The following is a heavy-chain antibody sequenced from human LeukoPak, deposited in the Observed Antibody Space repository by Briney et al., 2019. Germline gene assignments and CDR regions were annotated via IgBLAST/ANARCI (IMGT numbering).Heavy chain of an antibody. Sequence: ASVKVSCKASGGTFSSYAISWVRQAPGQGLEWMGRIIPILGIANYAQKFQGRVTITADKSTSTAYMELSSLRSEDTAVYYCAKDRQFGLRRIDAFDIWGQGTMVTVSS. CDR2: IIPILGIA. J-gene: IGHJ3*02. D-gene: IGHD4-17*01. CDR1: GGTFSSYA. V-gene: IGHV1-69*04. CDR3: AKDRQFGLRRIDAFDI.